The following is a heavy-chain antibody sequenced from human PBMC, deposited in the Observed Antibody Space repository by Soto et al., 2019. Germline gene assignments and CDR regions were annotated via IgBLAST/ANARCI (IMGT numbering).Heavy chain of an antibody. V-gene: IGHV4-30-2*01. J-gene: IGHJ5*02. Sequence: SETLSLTCAVSGGSISSGGYSWSWIRQPPGKGLEWIGYIYHSGSTYYNPSLKSRVTISVDRSKNQFSLKLSSVTAADTAVYYFARARHVPGWSDPCGQGTLLTVST. CDR1: GGSISSGGYS. D-gene: IGHD3-10*02. CDR3: ARARHVPGWSDP. CDR2: IYHSGST.